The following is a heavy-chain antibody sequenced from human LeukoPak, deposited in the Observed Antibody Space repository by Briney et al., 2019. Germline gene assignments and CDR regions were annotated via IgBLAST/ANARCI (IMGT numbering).Heavy chain of an antibody. CDR2: IYHSGST. D-gene: IGHD2-2*01. V-gene: IGHV4-30-2*01. CDR1: GGYISSCCYY. CDR3: ARDTTLVVVPAAEYWFDP. J-gene: IGHJ5*02. Sequence: PSQTLSLTCTVSGGYISSCCYYWIWLRPPPGKGREWIGYIYHSGSTYYNPSLKSRVTISVDRSKNQFSLKLSSVTAADTAVYYCARDTTLVVVPAAEYWFDPWGQGTLVTVSS.